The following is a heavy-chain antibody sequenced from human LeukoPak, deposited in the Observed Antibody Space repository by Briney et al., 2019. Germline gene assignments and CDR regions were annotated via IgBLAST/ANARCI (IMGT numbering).Heavy chain of an antibody. CDR3: ARSHSGSPER. D-gene: IGHD1-26*01. Sequence: GGSLRLSCAASGFTVSRNYMSWVRQAPGKGLEWVSVIYSGGSTYYADSVKGRFTISRDNSKNTMYLQMNSLRAEDTAVYYCARSHSGSPERWGQGTLVTVSS. V-gene: IGHV3-66*01. J-gene: IGHJ4*02. CDR2: IYSGGST. CDR1: GFTVSRNY.